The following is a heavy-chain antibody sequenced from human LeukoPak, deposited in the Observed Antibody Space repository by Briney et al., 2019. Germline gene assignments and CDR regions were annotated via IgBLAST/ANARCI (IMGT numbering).Heavy chain of an antibody. CDR2: MSSYNGNV. J-gene: IGHJ4*02. Sequence: GASVKVSCKASGYIFTSHGIIWVRQAPGQGLEWMGWMSSYNGNVHYAQKFEDRVTMTTDTSMSTAYLDLTSLRSDDTAVYYCARDTSSAIDYWGQGTLVTVSS. D-gene: IGHD6-19*01. CDR3: ARDTSSAIDY. V-gene: IGHV1-18*01. CDR1: GYIFTSHG.